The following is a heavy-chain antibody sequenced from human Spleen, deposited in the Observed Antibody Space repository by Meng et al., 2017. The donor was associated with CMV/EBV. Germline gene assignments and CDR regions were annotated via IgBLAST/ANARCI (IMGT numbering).Heavy chain of an antibody. CDR3: ARLGAGYCSSTSCSYYFDY. Sequence: GESLKISCKGSGYSSTSYWIGWVRQMTGKGLEWMGIIYPGDSDTRYSPSFQGQVPISADKSISTAYLQLSSLKASDTAMYYCARLGAGYCSSTSCSYYFDYWGQGTLVTVSS. J-gene: IGHJ4*02. D-gene: IGHD2-2*01. V-gene: IGHV5-51*01. CDR1: GYSSTSYW. CDR2: IYPGDSDT.